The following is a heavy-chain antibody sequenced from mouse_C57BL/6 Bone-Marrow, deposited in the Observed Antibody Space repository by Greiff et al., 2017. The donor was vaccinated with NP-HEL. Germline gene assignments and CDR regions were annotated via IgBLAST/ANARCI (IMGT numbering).Heavy chain of an antibody. J-gene: IGHJ1*03. CDR1: GYTFTSYW. Sequence: QVQLQQPGAELVKPGASVKLSCKASGYTFTSYWMHWVKQRPGQGLEWIGMIHPNSGSTNYNEKFKSKATLTVDKSSSTAYMQLSSLTSEDSAVYYCARALLRGYFDVWGTGTTVTVSS. D-gene: IGHD1-2*01. V-gene: IGHV1-64*01. CDR2: IHPNSGST. CDR3: ARALLRGYFDV.